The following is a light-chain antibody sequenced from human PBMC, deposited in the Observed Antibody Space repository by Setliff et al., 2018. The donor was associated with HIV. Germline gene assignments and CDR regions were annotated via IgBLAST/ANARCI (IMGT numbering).Light chain of an antibody. CDR3: CSYAGSFIYV. J-gene: IGLJ1*01. V-gene: IGLV2-14*01. Sequence: QSALTQPASVSGSPGQSITISCTGTSSDVGGYNYVSWYQQHPGKAPKLMIYEVSNRPSGVSNRFSGSKSGNTASLTISGLQPEDEADYYCCSYAGSFIYVFGTGTKVTVL. CDR1: SSDVGGYNY. CDR2: EVS.